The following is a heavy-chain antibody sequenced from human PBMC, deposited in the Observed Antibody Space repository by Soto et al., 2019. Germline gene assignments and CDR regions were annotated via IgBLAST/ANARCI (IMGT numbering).Heavy chain of an antibody. CDR1: GYTFKNYG. CDR2: ISTYNDRT. J-gene: IGHJ4*02. D-gene: IGHD3-22*01. CDR3: AREAPVDYDSSGFYYDVELDY. Sequence: QVHLVQSGAEVKKPGASVKVSCKTSGYTFKNYGISWVRQAPGQGLEWMAWISTYNDRTNYAQKFQGRITLTKDTSTSTAYMELRSRRSDDTATYYCAREAPVDYDSSGFYYDVELDYWVQGTLVTVSS. V-gene: IGHV1-18*01.